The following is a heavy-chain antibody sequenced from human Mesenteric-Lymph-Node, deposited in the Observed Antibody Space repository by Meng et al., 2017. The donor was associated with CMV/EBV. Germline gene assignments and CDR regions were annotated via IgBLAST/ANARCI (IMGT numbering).Heavy chain of an antibody. CDR2: VYWNDDK. Sequence: SGPTLVKPTQTLTLTCTLSGFSLNSSGVGVGWIRQPPGKALEWLALVYWNDDKRYSPSLKSRLTITKDTSKNQVVLTMSNMDPVDTATYYCAHRRTAWPSRGDWFDPWGQGTLVTVSS. CDR3: AHRRTAWPSRGDWFDP. V-gene: IGHV2-5*01. J-gene: IGHJ5*02. CDR1: GFSLNSSGVG. D-gene: IGHD2-21*02.